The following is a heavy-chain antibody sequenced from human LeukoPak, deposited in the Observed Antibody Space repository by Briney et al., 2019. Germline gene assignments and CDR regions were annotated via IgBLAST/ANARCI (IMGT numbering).Heavy chain of an antibody. CDR2: ISGSGDRT. CDR3: AKGSSSWYADYFDY. Sequence: PGGSLRLSCAASAFTFSSYAMSWVRQAPGKGLEWVSAISGSGDRTYYADSVKGRFSISRDNSKNTVYLQMNSLRAEDTAAYYCAKGSSSWYADYFDYWGQGTQVTVSS. V-gene: IGHV3-23*01. D-gene: IGHD6-13*01. CDR1: AFTFSSYA. J-gene: IGHJ4*02.